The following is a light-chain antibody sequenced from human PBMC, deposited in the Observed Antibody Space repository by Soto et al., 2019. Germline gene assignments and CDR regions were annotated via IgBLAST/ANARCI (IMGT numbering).Light chain of an antibody. Sequence: DFPMTQSPSSLSASVGDRVTITCRASPGISIYLAWYQQKPGKAPTLLIYAASTLQSGVSSRFSGRGSGTDFTLTIGSLQPEDVATYYCQNYNSAPFTFGPGTKVDIK. J-gene: IGKJ3*01. CDR2: AAS. V-gene: IGKV1-27*01. CDR1: PGISIY. CDR3: QNYNSAPFT.